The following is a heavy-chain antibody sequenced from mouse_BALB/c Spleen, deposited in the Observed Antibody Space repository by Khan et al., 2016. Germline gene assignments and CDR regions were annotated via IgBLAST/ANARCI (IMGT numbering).Heavy chain of an antibody. CDR2: INTNTGEP. CDR3: AEDYYGSNCLAY. Sequence: QIQLVQSGPELKKPGETVKISCKASGYTFTNYGMNWVKQAPGKGLKWMGWINTNTGEPTYAEEFKGRFAFSLETSASTAYLQINNLKKEDTATYFCAEDYYGSNCLAYWGQGTLVTVSA. CDR1: GYTFTNYG. J-gene: IGHJ3*01. V-gene: IGHV9-3*02. D-gene: IGHD1-1*01.